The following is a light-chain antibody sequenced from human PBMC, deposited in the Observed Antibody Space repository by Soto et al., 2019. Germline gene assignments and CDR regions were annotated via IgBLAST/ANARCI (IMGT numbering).Light chain of an antibody. CDR3: QQRSIWVT. V-gene: IGKV3-11*01. CDR2: DAS. CDR1: QSVSSY. J-gene: IGKJ3*01. Sequence: EIVLTQSPATLSLSPGERATLSCRASQSVSSYLAWYQQKPGQAPRLLIYDASNRATGIPARFSGSGSGTDFTLTISSLELEDFAVYYCQQRSIWVTFGPGTKVDIK.